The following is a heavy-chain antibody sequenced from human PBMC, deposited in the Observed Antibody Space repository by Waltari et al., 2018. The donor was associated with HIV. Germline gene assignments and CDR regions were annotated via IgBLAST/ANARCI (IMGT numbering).Heavy chain of an antibody. CDR3: ARCETVVTPFINKYLGLDV. V-gene: IGHV3-48*01. CDR2: ISATGTTI. J-gene: IGHJ6*02. CDR1: GFTFSDYS. Sequence: EVQFVESGGKLVQPGGSLRLSCLASGFTFSDYSMNWVRPGPGKGLEWVAYISATGTTIFYANSVKGRFTVSRDNVENSLYLDMSSLRAEDTGDYYCARCETVVTPFINKYLGLDVWGPGTTVTVSS. D-gene: IGHD2-15*01.